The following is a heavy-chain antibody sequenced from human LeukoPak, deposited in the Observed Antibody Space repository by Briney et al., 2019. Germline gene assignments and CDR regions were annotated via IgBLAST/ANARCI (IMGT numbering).Heavy chain of an antibody. CDR2: IYTSGST. Sequence: PSETLSLTCTVSGGSIIRYYWSWVRQPAGKGRGWIGRIYTSGSTNYNPSLKSRVTMSVDTSKNQFSLKLSSVTVEDMVMYYCTRDSPGSMIVVVQTFDYWGQGTLVTVSS. CDR3: TRDSPGSMIVVVQTFDY. D-gene: IGHD3-22*01. CDR1: GGSIIRYY. J-gene: IGHJ4*02. V-gene: IGHV4-4*07.